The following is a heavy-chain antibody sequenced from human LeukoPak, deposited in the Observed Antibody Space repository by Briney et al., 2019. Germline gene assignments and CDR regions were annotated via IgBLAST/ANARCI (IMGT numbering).Heavy chain of an antibody. CDR3: ARVVVITEALDY. CDR1: GGSIRDYF. J-gene: IGHJ4*02. V-gene: IGHV4-34*12. CDR2: ILHGGST. D-gene: IGHD3-22*01. Sequence: SETLSLTCAVSGGSIRDYFWSWIRQPPGKGLEWIGRILHGGSTSYNPSLMSRLSMSVDTSKNQFSLKLSSVTAADTAVYYCARVVVITEALDYWGQGTLVTVSS.